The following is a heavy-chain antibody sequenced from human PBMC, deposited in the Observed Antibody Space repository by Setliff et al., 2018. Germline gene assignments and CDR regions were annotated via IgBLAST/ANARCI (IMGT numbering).Heavy chain of an antibody. J-gene: IGHJ5*02. D-gene: IGHD1-26*01. CDR1: GYTFTGYY. CDR2: INPNSGGT. Sequence: ASVKVSCKASGYTFTGYYMHWVRQAPGQGLEWMGWINPNSGGTNYAQKFQGGVTMTRDTSISTAYMELSRLRSDDTAVYYCARERSGSYEGFDPWGQGTLVTAPQ. CDR3: ARERSGSYEGFDP. V-gene: IGHV1-2*02.